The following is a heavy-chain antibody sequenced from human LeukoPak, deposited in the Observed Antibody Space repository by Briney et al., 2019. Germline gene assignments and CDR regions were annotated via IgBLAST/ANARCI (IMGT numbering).Heavy chain of an antibody. CDR3: ARRMIAAAGTPHYYYGMDV. J-gene: IGHJ6*02. CDR2: IYYSGST. CDR1: GGSISSYY. V-gene: IGHV4-59*01. Sequence: SETLSLTCTVSGGSISSYYWSWIRQPPGKGLEWIGYIYYSGSTNYNPSLKSRVTISVDTSKNQFSLKLSSVTAADTAVYYCARRMIAAAGTPHYYYGMDVWGQGTTATVSS. D-gene: IGHD6-13*01.